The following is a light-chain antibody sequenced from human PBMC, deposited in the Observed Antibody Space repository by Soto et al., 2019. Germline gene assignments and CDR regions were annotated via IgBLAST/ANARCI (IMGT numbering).Light chain of an antibody. J-gene: IGLJ1*01. CDR3: SSYTSSGTRV. CDR1: TSDVGGYNF. Sequence: QSVLTQPASVSGSPGQSITISCTGTTSDVGGYNFVSWYQLHPGKAPKLMIFEVSNRPSGVSNRFSGSKSGNTASLTISGLQAEDDDDYYCSSYTSSGTRVFGTGTKLTVL. CDR2: EVS. V-gene: IGLV2-14*01.